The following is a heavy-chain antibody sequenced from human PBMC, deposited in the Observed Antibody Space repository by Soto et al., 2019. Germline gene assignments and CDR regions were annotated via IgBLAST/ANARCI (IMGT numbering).Heavy chain of an antibody. Sequence: PSETLSLTCAVSGGSISSGGYSWSWIRQPPGKGLEWIGYIYHSGSTYYNPSLKSRVTISVDRSKNQFSLELSSVTAADTAVYYCASAINGYYFDYWGQGTLVTVSS. V-gene: IGHV4-30-2*01. J-gene: IGHJ4*02. CDR2: IYHSGST. CDR3: ASAINGYYFDY. D-gene: IGHD2-8*01. CDR1: GGSISSGGYS.